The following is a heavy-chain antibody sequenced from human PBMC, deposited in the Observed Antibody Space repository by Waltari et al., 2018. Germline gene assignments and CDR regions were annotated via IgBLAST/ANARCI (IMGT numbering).Heavy chain of an antibody. D-gene: IGHD6-13*01. CDR3: ARGPYSSSWGFDY. CDR1: GYTFTSYD. Sequence: QVQLVQSGAEVKKPGASVKVSCKASGYTFTSYDINWVRQATGQGLEWMGWVNHNSGITGDAHKYQGRVTMTRNTSISTAYMERSSLGSEDAGVYYCARGPYSSSWGFDYWGQGTLVTVSS. CDR2: VNHNSGIT. J-gene: IGHJ4*02. V-gene: IGHV1-8*01.